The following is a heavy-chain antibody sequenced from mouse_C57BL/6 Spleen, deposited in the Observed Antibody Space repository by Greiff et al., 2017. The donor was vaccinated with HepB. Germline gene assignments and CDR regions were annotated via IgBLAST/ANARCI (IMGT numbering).Heavy chain of an antibody. CDR2: IYPGDGDT. V-gene: IGHV1-82*01. J-gene: IGHJ2*01. Sequence: VQLKESGPELVKPGASVKISCKASGYAFSSSWMNWVKQRPGKGLEWIGRIYPGDGDTNYNGKFKGKATLTADKSSSTAYMQLSSLTSEDSAVYFCARSDSITTVVLDYWGQGTTLTVSS. CDR1: GYAFSSSW. D-gene: IGHD1-1*01. CDR3: ARSDSITTVVLDY.